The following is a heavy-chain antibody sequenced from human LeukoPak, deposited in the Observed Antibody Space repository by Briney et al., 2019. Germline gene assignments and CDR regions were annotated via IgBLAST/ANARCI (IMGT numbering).Heavy chain of an antibody. CDR3: ARDNGAGMGYYFDY. V-gene: IGHV4-38-2*02. CDR1: GYSISSGYY. Sequence: SETLSLTCTVSGYSISSGYYWGWIRQPPGKGLEWIGSIYHSGSTNYNPSLKSRVTISVDTSKNQFSLKLSSVTAADTAVYYCARDNGAGMGYYFDYWGQGTLVTVSS. CDR2: IYHSGST. J-gene: IGHJ4*02. D-gene: IGHD6-19*01.